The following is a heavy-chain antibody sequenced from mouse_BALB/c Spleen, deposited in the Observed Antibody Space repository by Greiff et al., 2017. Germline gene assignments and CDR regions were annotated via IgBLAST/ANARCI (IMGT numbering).Heavy chain of an antibody. Sequence: EVQVVESGGGLVQPGGSRKLSCAASGFTFSSFGMHWVRQAPEKGLEWVAYISSGSSTIYYADTVKGRFTISRDNPKNTLFLQMTSLRSEDTAMYYCARSGGLRRDYAMDYWGQGTSVTVSS. CDR1: GFTFSSFG. CDR3: ARSGGLRRDYAMDY. V-gene: IGHV5-17*02. J-gene: IGHJ4*01. D-gene: IGHD2-4*01. CDR2: ISSGSSTI.